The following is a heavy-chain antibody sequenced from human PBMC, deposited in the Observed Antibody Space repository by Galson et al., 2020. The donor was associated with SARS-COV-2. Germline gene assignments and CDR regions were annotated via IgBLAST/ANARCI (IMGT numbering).Heavy chain of an antibody. V-gene: IGHV3-23*01. CDR3: AKMIGYSGSDFDY. CDR1: GFTFSSYA. D-gene: IGHD1-26*01. Sequence: GGSLRLSCAASGFTFSSYAMSWVRQSSGRGLEWISAISGNGSSTYYADSVKGRFTISRDNSKNTVYLQMNSLRAEDTAIYYCAKMIGYSGSDFDYWGQGTLVTVSS. J-gene: IGHJ4*02. CDR2: ISGNGSST.